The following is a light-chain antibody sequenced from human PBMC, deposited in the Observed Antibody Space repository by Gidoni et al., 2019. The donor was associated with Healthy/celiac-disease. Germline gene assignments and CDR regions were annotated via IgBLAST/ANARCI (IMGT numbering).Light chain of an antibody. CDR1: QSISSY. CDR3: QQGYSTGT. Sequence: DIQMTQSPSSLSASVGDRVTITCRASQSISSYLNWYQQKPGKAPKLLIYAASSLQSGVPSRFSGSGSGTDFTLTIRSLPPEDFATYYCQQGYSTGTFGQGTKVEIK. V-gene: IGKV1-39*01. J-gene: IGKJ1*01. CDR2: AAS.